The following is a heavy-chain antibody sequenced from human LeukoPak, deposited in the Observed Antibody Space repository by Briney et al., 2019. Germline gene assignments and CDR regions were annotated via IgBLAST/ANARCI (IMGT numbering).Heavy chain of an antibody. D-gene: IGHD1-26*01. Sequence: GGSLRLSCAASGFTFSSCAMSWVRQAPGKGLEWVSGITASGGSRYYEDSVKGRFTISRDNSKNTLYLQMNSLRAEDTAVYYCASGMGATDAFDIWGQGTMVTVSS. CDR1: GFTFSSCA. CDR3: ASGMGATDAFDI. CDR2: ITASGGSR. V-gene: IGHV3-23*01. J-gene: IGHJ3*02.